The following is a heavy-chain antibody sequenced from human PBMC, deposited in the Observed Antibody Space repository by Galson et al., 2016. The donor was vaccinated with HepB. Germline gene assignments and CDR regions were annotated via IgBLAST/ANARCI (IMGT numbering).Heavy chain of an antibody. D-gene: IGHD2/OR15-2a*01. V-gene: IGHV3-9*01. Sequence: SLRLSCAASGFNFNNHAMSWVRQAPGKGLEWVSGINWDSTGIDYADSVKGRFTISRDNAKHSLYLQMNSLRTEDTALYYCAKDITTEASGLSYWGQGTLVTVSS. CDR3: AKDITTEASGLSY. CDR2: INWDSTGI. CDR1: GFNFNNHA. J-gene: IGHJ4*02.